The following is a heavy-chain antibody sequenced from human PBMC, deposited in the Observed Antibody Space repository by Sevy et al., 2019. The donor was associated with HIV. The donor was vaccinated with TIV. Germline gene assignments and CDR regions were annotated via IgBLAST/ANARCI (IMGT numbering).Heavy chain of an antibody. V-gene: IGHV4-34*01. CDR1: GGSFSGYY. D-gene: IGHD2-2*01. Sequence: SETLSLTCAVYGGSFSGYYWSWIRQPPGKGLKWIGEINHSGSTNYNPSLKSRVTISVDTSKNQFSLKLSSVTAADTAVYYCARHCSGTSCSHAFDIWGQWTMVTVS. CDR2: INHSGST. J-gene: IGHJ3*02. CDR3: ARHCSGTSCSHAFDI.